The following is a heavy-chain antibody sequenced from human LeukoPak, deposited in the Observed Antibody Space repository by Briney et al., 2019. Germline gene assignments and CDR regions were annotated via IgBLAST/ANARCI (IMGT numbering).Heavy chain of an antibody. CDR3: AREFSSWSSYLDH. J-gene: IGHJ4*02. CDR2: IYFSGTT. Sequence: SKTLSLTCTVSGGSISSGSYYWSWIRQPAGKGLEWIGRIYFSGTTDYNPSLKSRVTMSVDTSKNQFSLKLSSVTAADSAVYYCAREFSSWSSYLDHWGQGALVTVSS. V-gene: IGHV4-61*02. D-gene: IGHD6-13*01. CDR1: GGSISSGSYY.